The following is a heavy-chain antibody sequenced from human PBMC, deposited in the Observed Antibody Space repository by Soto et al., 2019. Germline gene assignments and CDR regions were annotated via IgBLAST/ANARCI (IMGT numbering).Heavy chain of an antibody. D-gene: IGHD1-26*01. V-gene: IGHV4-59*08. Sequence: QVQLKESGPGLVTPSETLSVTCSVSGDSISTYYWSWIRQPPGRGLEWIGYIHYTGTTNYNPSLKSRVTLSLDTANILFSLGLTSVTAADTAVYYCVRGDWEHRSFDHWGQGTRVTVSS. CDR2: IHYTGTT. J-gene: IGHJ4*02. CDR3: VRGDWEHRSFDH. CDR1: GDSISTYY.